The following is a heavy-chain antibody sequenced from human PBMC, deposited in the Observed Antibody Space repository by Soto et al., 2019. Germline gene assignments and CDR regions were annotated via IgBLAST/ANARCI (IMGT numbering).Heavy chain of an antibody. CDR1: GYTFTGYA. CDR3: ALAVAVPVAFDY. CDR2: INAGNGNT. D-gene: IGHD6-19*01. V-gene: IGHV1-3*05. Sequence: QVQLVQSGAEEKKPGASVKVSCKASGYTFTGYAMHWVRQAPGQRLEWMGWINAGNGNTKYSQKFQGRVTITRATSVSTAYLDLSILRSEDTPVYYCALAVAVPVAFDYWGQGTLVTVSS. J-gene: IGHJ4*01.